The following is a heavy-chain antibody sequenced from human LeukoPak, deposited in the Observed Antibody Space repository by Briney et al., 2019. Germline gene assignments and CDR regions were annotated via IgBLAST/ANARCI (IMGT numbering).Heavy chain of an antibody. CDR2: INPSGGST. J-gene: IGHJ4*02. Sequence: GASVKVSCKASGYTFTSYYMHWVRQAPGQGLEWMGIINPSGGSTSYAQKFQGRVTMTRDTSTSTVYMELSSLRSEDTAVYYCARGLAGIVVVPGFGYWGQGTLVTVSP. CDR1: GYTFTSYY. V-gene: IGHV1-46*01. D-gene: IGHD2-2*01. CDR3: ARGLAGIVVVPGFGY.